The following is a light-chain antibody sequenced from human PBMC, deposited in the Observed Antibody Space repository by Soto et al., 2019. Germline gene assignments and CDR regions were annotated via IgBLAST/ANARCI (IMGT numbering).Light chain of an antibody. V-gene: IGLV4-60*03. CDR2: LEGSGSY. CDR3: ETWDSNTHRGV. Sequence: QTVVTQSSSASASLGSSVKLTCTLSSGHSSYIIAWHHQQPGKAPRYLMKLEGSGSYNKGSGVPDRFSGSSSGADRYLTISNLQSEDEADYYCETWDSNTHRGVFGGGTKLTVL. J-gene: IGLJ3*02. CDR1: SGHSSYI.